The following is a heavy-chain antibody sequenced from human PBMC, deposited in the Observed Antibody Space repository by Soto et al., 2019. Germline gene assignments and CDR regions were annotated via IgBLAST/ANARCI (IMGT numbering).Heavy chain of an antibody. D-gene: IGHD3-3*01. CDR3: ARVPADTIFCVFIANYYYGMDF. CDR2: IYPGDSDT. CDR1: GYSFTSYW. Sequence: GESLKISCKGSGYSFTSYWIGWVRQMPGKGLEWMGIIYPGDSDTRYSPSFQGQVTISADKSISTAYLQWSSLKASDTAMYYCARVPADTIFCVFIANYYYGMDFWGQGSTVPVSS. J-gene: IGHJ6*02. V-gene: IGHV5-51*01.